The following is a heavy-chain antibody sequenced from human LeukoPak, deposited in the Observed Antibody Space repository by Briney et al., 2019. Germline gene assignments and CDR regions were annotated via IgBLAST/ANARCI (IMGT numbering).Heavy chain of an antibody. Sequence: ASVKVSCKVSGYTLTELSVHWVRQAPGKGLEWMGNFDPKDGDTIYAQRFQGRVTMTEDTSTHTAYMELSSPRAEDTAVYYCAKEESRFGVPHNVYWGQGTLVTVSS. D-gene: IGHD3-10*01. CDR1: GYTLTELS. V-gene: IGHV1-24*01. CDR3: AKEESRFGVPHNVY. CDR2: FDPKDGDT. J-gene: IGHJ4*02.